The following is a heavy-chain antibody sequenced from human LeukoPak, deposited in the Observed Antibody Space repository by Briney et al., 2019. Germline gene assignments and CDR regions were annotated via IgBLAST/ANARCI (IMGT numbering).Heavy chain of an antibody. CDR3: ARAAVSAAISNWFDP. V-gene: IGHV3-21*01. D-gene: IGHD2-2*01. J-gene: IGHJ5*02. Sequence: GGSLRLSCAVSGFTFSSCSMNWVRQAPGKGLEWVSSISSSSSYIYYADSVKGRFTISRDNSKNTLFLQMDSLRGEDTAVYYCARAAVSAAISNWFDPWGQGTLVTVSS. CDR1: GFTFSSCS. CDR2: ISSSSSYI.